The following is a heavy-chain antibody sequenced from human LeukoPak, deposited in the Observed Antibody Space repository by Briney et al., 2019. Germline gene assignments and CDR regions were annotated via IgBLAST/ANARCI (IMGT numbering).Heavy chain of an antibody. V-gene: IGHV4-61*02. CDR1: GGSISSSNW. CDR3: ARDRAFPPRNWFDP. D-gene: IGHD3-10*01. J-gene: IGHJ5*02. CDR2: IYTSGST. Sequence: SGTLSLTCAVSGGSISSSNWWSWVRQPAGKGLEWIGRIYTSGSTNYNPSLKSRVTISVDTSNNQFSLKLSSVTAADTAVYYCARDRAFPPRNWFDPWGQGTLVTVSS.